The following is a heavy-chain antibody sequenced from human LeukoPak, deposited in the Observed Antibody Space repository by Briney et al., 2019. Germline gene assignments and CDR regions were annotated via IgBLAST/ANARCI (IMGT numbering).Heavy chain of an antibody. J-gene: IGHJ2*01. Sequence: GGSLRLSCAASGFTFSAYWMHWVRQAPGKGLVWVSRLNTDGSDTRYADSVQGRFIISRDNAKNTLYLQMNSLRAEDTAVYYCARSEAVAWSFDLWGRGTLVTASS. D-gene: IGHD6-19*01. CDR2: LNTDGSDT. CDR1: GFTFSAYW. V-gene: IGHV3-74*01. CDR3: ARSEAVAWSFDL.